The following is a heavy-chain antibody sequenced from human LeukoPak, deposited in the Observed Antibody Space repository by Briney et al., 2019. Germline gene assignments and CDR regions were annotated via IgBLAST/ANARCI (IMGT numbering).Heavy chain of an antibody. CDR3: ARELYYVSLAGQGSFEY. CDR1: RGTFFSYA. Sequence: SVKVSCVASRGTFFSYAVCGGRQTPGEGLERMWPIITIFGIGKYVQKLRGRVTISADESTSTAYMELSSLRSEDTAVYYCARELYYVSLAGQGSFEYWGQGTLVTVYS. V-gene: IGHV1-69*13. CDR2: IITIFGIG. D-gene: IGHD3-9*01. J-gene: IGHJ4*02.